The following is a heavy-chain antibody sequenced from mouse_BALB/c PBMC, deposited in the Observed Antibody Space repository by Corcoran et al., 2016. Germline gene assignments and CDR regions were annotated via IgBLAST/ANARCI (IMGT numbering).Heavy chain of an antibody. CDR3: ARSLYGNYPSFAY. CDR1: GYSFTDYI. D-gene: IGHD2-1*01. J-gene: IGHJ3*01. Sequence: EIQLQQTGPELVKPGASVKISCKASGYSFTDYIMLWVKQSHGKSLEWIGNINPYYGSTSYNLKFKGKATLTVDKSSSTAYMQLNSLTSEDSAVYYCARSLYGNYPSFAYWGQGTLVTVSA. V-gene: IGHV1-39*01. CDR2: INPYYGST.